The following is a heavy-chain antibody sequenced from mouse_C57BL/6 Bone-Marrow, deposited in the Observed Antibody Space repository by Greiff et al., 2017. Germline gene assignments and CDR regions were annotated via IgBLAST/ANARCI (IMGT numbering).Heavy chain of an antibody. CDR1: GYTFTDYN. CDR2: INPNNGGT. V-gene: IGHV1-18*01. D-gene: IGHD1-1*01. CDR3: ARRDYYGSEGNWYFDV. J-gene: IGHJ1*03. Sequence: EVQLQQSGPELVKPGASVKIPCKASGYTFTDYNMDWVKQSHGKSLEWIGDINPNNGGTIYNQKFKGKATLTVDKSSSTAYMELRSLTSEDTAVYYCARRDYYGSEGNWYFDVWGTGTTVTVSS.